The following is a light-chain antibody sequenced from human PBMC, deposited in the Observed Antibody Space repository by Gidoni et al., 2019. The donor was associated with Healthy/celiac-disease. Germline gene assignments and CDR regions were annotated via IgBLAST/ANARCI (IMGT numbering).Light chain of an antibody. CDR1: QSVLYSSNNKNY. V-gene: IGKV4-1*01. CDR2: WAP. J-gene: IGKJ2*02. Sequence: DIVMTQSPESLAVSLGERATINCKSSQSVLYSSNNKNYLAWYQQKPGQPPKLLIYWAPTRESGVPDRFSGSGSGTDFTLTISILQAEDVAVYYCQQYYSTPRTFGQGTKLEIK. CDR3: QQYYSTPRT.